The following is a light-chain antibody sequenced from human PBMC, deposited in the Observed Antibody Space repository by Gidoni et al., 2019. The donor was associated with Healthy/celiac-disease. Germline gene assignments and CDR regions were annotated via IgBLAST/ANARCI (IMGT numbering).Light chain of an antibody. CDR1: QSVSSN. J-gene: IGKJ1*01. CDR3: QQYNNWPPWT. CDR2: GAS. Sequence: EIVMTHSPATLSVSPGERATLSCTASQSVSSNLAWYQQKPGQAPRLLIYGASTRATGIPASFSGSGSGTEFTLTISSLQSEDFAVYYCQQYNNWPPWTFGQGTKVEIK. V-gene: IGKV3-15*01.